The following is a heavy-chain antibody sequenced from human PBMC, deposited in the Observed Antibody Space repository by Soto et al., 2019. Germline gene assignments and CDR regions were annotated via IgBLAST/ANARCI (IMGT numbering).Heavy chain of an antibody. Sequence: GGSLRLSCAASGFTFSSYAMSWVRQAPGKGLEWVSAISGSGGSTYYADSVKGRFTISRDNSKNTLYLQMNSLRAEDTAVYYCAKDLARTDHIVVVTAMTRRNYWGQGTLVTVSS. J-gene: IGHJ4*02. V-gene: IGHV3-23*01. D-gene: IGHD2-21*02. CDR3: AKDLARTDHIVVVTAMTRRNY. CDR1: GFTFSSYA. CDR2: ISGSGGST.